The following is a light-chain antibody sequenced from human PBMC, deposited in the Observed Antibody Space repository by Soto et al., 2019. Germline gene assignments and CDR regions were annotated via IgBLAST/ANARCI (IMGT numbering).Light chain of an antibody. CDR2: EVS. CDR3: SSYAGSNTFVV. J-gene: IGLJ2*01. Sequence: QSALTQPPSASGSPGQSVTISCSGTSRDVGGYNFVSWYQQHPGRAPKLMIYEVSKRPSGVPDRFSGYKSGNTASLIVSGLQAEDEADYYCSSYAGSNTFVVFGGGTKLTVL. CDR1: SRDVGGYNF. V-gene: IGLV2-8*01.